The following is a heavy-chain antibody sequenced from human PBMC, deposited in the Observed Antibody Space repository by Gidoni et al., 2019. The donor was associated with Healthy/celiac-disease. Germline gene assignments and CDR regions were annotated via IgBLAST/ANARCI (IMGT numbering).Heavy chain of an antibody. Sequence: QVQLVQSGAEVKKPGDSVKVSCKASGYTFTSYAMHWVRQAPGQRLEWMGWINAGNGNTKYSQKFQGRVTITRDTSASTAYMELSSLRSEDTAVYYCARDRNFGWLRWGRVGSCDYWGQGTLVTVSS. J-gene: IGHJ4*02. CDR3: ARDRNFGWLRWGRVGSCDY. CDR1: GYTFTSYA. CDR2: INAGNGNT. V-gene: IGHV1-3*01. D-gene: IGHD5-12*01.